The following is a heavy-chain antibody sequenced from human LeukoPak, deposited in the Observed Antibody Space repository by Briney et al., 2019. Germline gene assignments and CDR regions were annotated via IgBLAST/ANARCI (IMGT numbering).Heavy chain of an antibody. J-gene: IGHJ4*02. CDR1: GGSISSYY. CDR2: IYYSGKT. V-gene: IGHV4-59*01. Sequence: SETLSLTCTVSGGSISSYYWSWIRQPPGKGLEWFGYIYYSGKTNYNPSLSSRVTTSVDTSKNQISLKLSSVTAADTAVYYCARDGRGYSYGFDYWGQGTLVTVSS. CDR3: ARDGRGYSYGFDY. D-gene: IGHD5-18*01.